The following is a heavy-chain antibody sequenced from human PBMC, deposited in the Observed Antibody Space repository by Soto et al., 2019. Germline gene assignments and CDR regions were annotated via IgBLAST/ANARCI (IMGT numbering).Heavy chain of an antibody. CDR2: VYYSGST. V-gene: IGHV4-39*01. CDR3: ARQSEYYYASGRAAPLYGMDV. CDR1: GGSIVSYY. J-gene: IGHJ6*02. D-gene: IGHD3-10*01. Sequence: SQTQPLTWTVVGGSIVSYYWGRIRQAPGKGLEWIGNVYYSGSTYSNPSLKSRVTISADTSKNQFSLKLSSVTAADTAVYYCARQSEYYYASGRAAPLYGMDVWGQGTTVTVSS.